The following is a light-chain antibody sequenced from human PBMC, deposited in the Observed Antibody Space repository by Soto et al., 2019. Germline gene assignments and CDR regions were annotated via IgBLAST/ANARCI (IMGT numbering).Light chain of an antibody. CDR3: QQYNSYSWT. Sequence: DIQMTQSPSTLSASVGDRVTITCRASQSISSWLAWYQQKPGKAPKLLIYDASSLKSGVPSRFSGSGSGTEFTLTISSLQPDDFATYYCQQYNSYSWTFGQGTKGDIK. CDR1: QSISSW. J-gene: IGKJ1*01. V-gene: IGKV1-5*01. CDR2: DAS.